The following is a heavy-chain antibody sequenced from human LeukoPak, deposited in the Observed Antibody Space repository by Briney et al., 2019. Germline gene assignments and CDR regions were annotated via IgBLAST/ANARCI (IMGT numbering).Heavy chain of an antibody. Sequence: PGGSLRLSCAVSVFTFDVYTMKWFPQAPGRGLEWVSSISSTSKYIFYTDSVRGRFHIFRDNAKNSLSVQINSVIADDTALYYCXRXXSPPLVSGVVNEAIDYWGQGTLVTVSS. D-gene: IGHD3-3*01. CDR3: XRXXSPPLVSGVVNEAIDY. CDR1: VFTFDVYT. CDR2: ISSTSKYI. J-gene: IGHJ4*02. V-gene: IGHV3-21*01.